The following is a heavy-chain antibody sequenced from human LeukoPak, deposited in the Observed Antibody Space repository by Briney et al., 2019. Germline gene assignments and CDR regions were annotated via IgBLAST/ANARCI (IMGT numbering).Heavy chain of an antibody. J-gene: IGHJ4*02. D-gene: IGHD6-19*01. CDR3: ARGHEYSSGWYYFDF. Sequence: SQTPSLTCAISGDSVSSNSAAWNWIRQSPSRGLEWLGRTYYRSKWYNEYAVSVKSRITINPDTSKNHFSLQLNSVTPEDAAVYYCARGHEYSSGWYYFDFWGQGTLVTVSS. V-gene: IGHV6-1*01. CDR2: TYYRSKWYN. CDR1: GDSVSSNSAA.